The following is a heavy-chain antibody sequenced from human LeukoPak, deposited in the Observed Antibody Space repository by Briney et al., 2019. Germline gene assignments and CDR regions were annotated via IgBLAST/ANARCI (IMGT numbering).Heavy chain of an antibody. J-gene: IGHJ5*02. D-gene: IGHD3-22*01. Sequence: ATVKISCKVSGYTFTDYYMHWVQQAPGKGLEWMGLVDPEDGETIYAEKFQGRVTITADTSTDTAYMELRSLRSDDTAVYYCARGATFFYYDSSGYGVDPWGQGTLVTVSS. CDR3: ARGATFFYYDSSGYGVDP. CDR1: GYTFTDYY. CDR2: VDPEDGET. V-gene: IGHV1-69-2*01.